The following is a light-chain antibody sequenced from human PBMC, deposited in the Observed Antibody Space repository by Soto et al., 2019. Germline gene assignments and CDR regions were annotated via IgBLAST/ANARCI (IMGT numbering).Light chain of an antibody. CDR1: QSVSSN. Sequence: EIVMTQSPATLSVSPGERATLSCRASQSVSSNLAWYQQKPGQAPRLFIYGASTRATGIPARFSGSGSGTEITLTISSLQSEDFAVYYCQQYNDWPLYTFGQGTKLQIK. J-gene: IGKJ2*01. CDR3: QQYNDWPLYT. V-gene: IGKV3-15*01. CDR2: GAS.